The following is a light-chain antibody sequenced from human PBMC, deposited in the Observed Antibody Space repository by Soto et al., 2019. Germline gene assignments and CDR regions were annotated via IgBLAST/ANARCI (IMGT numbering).Light chain of an antibody. CDR3: QQYGSSPPWT. CDR1: QSVSSSY. V-gene: IGKV3-20*01. J-gene: IGKJ1*01. Sequence: VGSTQSPATLSLSTRERATLSCGASQSVSSSYLAWYQQKPGQAPRLLIYGASSRATGIPDRFSGSGSGTDFTLTISRLEPEDFAVYYCQQYGSSPPWTFGQGSKVDIK. CDR2: GAS.